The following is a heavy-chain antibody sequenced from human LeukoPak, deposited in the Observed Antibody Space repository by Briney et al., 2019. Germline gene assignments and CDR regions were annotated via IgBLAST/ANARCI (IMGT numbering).Heavy chain of an antibody. CDR3: ARDIAAAGTNGPPDY. D-gene: IGHD6-13*01. CDR1: GYTFTSYG. J-gene: IGHJ4*02. CDR2: ISAYNGNT. Sequence: ASVKVSCKASGYTFTSYGISWVRQAPGQGLEWMGWISAYNGNTNYAQKLQGRVTMTTDTSTSTAYMELRSLRSDDTAVYYCARDIAAAGTNGPPDYWGQGTLVNVSS. V-gene: IGHV1-18*01.